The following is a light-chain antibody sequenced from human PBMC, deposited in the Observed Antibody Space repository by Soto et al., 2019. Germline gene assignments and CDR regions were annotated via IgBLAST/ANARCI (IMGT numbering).Light chain of an antibody. CDR3: QKYGGAPYT. CDR2: AAS. Sequence: DIQMTQSPSSLYASVGDRVTITCRASQDIRDYLVWYQQRPGKVPTLLIYAASTLQSGVPSRFSGSGYGTEFTLTISSLQSEDVATYYCQKYGGAPYTFGPGNKVDLK. J-gene: IGKJ3*01. CDR1: QDIRDY. V-gene: IGKV1-27*01.